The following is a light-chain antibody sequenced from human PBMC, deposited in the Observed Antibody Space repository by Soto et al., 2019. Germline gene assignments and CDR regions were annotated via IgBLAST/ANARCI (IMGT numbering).Light chain of an antibody. V-gene: IGKV1-5*01. CDR2: DAS. J-gene: IGKJ1*01. CDR1: LRISSW. CDR3: QQYNSYSK. Sequence: DIPMTQSPSTLSASGGDRVTITCRASLRISSWCAWYQQKPGKAPKLLSYDASSSESGVPSRFSGSGSGTEFTLTISSLQPDDFATYYCQQYNSYSKFGQGTTVEIK.